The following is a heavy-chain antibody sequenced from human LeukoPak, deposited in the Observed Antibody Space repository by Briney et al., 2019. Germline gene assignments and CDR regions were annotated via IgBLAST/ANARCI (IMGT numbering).Heavy chain of an antibody. CDR3: ATDGYNENEYYFDY. CDR2: VYIGGST. D-gene: IGHD5-24*01. CDR1: GGSISSGDYY. V-gene: IGHV4-61*02. Sequence: PSETLSLTCTVSGGSISSGDYYWTWIRQPAGKGLEWIGRVYIGGSTTYNPSLKSRVTISVDTSKNQFSLKLSSVTAADTAIYYCATDGYNENEYYFDYWGQGTLVTGSS. J-gene: IGHJ4*02.